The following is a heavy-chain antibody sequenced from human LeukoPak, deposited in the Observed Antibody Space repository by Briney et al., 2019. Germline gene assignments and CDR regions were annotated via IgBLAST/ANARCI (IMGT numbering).Heavy chain of an antibody. CDR3: AGEWQLAQNNNYYYYGMDV. D-gene: IGHD6-13*01. CDR2: INSDGSST. J-gene: IGHJ6*02. Sequence: GGSLRLSCAASGFTFSSYWMHWVRQAPGKGLVWVSRINSDGSSTSYADSVKGRFTISRDNAKNTLYLQMNSLRAEDTAVYYCAGEWQLAQNNNYYYYGMDVWGQGTTVTVSS. V-gene: IGHV3-74*01. CDR1: GFTFSSYW.